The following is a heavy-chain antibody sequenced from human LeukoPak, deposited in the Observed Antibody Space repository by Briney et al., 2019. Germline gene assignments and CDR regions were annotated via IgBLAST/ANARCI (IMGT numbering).Heavy chain of an antibody. CDR3: AKCGNYYYGSGSFY. CDR2: IYSSGST. Sequence: GGSLRLSCAASGLIVSSNYMTWVRQAPGKGLEWVSLIYSSGSTYYADSVKGRFTISRDNSKNTLYLQMNSLRAEDTAVYYCAKCGNYYYGSGSFYWGQGTLVTVSS. D-gene: IGHD3-10*01. CDR1: GLIVSSNY. J-gene: IGHJ4*02. V-gene: IGHV3-53*01.